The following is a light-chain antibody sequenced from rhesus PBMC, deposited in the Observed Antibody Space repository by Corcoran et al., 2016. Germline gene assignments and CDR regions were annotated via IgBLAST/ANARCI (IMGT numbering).Light chain of an antibody. Sequence: ETVVTQSPATLSLSPGEGVTLSCRASQYVGSYLAWYQQKHGQPPRLLIYGASIRATGIPDRFSGSGSGTDFTLTISSLEPEDVGLYYCQQSSNLYSFGQGTKVEIK. J-gene: IGKJ2*01. V-gene: IGKV3-24*04. CDR2: GAS. CDR1: QYVGSY. CDR3: QQSSNLYS.